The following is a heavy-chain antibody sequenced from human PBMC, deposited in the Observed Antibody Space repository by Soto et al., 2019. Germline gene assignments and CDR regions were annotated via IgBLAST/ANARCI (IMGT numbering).Heavy chain of an antibody. CDR2: ISNDGSEK. CDR1: GFTFRTYG. V-gene: IGHV3-30*18. D-gene: IGHD6-19*01. J-gene: IGHJ5*02. Sequence: QVQLVESGGGVVQPGRSLRLSCAASGFTFRTYGMHWVRQAPGKGLEWVAVISNDGSEKYFADSVKGRFAISRDNSKNTLCLQMNSLRDDDTAVYYCAKYVYDTGWSLPFAPWGQGTLVTVSS. CDR3: AKYVYDTGWSLPFAP.